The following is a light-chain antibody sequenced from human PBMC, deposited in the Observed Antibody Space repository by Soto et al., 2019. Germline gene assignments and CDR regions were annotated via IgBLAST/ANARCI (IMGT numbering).Light chain of an antibody. CDR1: SSDIGTYNL. J-gene: IGLJ1*01. CDR3: CSYAGSSTLYV. V-gene: IGLV2-23*02. Sequence: ALTQPASVSGSPGQSITISCTGTSSDIGTYNLVSWYQQHPGKAPKLMIYEVNKRPSGVSDRFSGSKSGNTASLTISGLQAEDEADYYCCSYAGSSTLYVFGTGTKVTVL. CDR2: EVN.